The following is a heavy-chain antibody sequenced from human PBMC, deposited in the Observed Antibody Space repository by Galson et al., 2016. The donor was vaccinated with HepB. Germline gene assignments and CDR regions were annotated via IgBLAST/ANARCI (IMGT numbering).Heavy chain of an antibody. CDR1: GFSLTTTGAG. CDR3: ARVDCSIGRCYSPAL. J-gene: IGHJ4*02. CDR2: IYWDDDK. Sequence: PALVKPTQTLTLACTFSGFSLTTTGAGVGWIRQPPGKALEWLGLIYWDDDKRYTPSLRNRLTITTDNSKNRVFLTMTNMDVVDKATYYCARVDCSIGRCYSPALWCQGTLVTVSS. V-gene: IGHV2-5*02. D-gene: IGHD2-2*01.